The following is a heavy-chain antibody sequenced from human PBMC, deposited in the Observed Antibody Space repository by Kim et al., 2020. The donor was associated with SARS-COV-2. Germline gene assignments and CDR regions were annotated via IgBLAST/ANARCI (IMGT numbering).Heavy chain of an antibody. D-gene: IGHD1-1*01. CDR3: TRDRLNNWKVQ. Sequence: TEYAASVKGRFTISRDDSKSIAYLQMNSLKTEDTAVYYCTRDRLNNWKVQWGQGTLVTVSS. CDR2: T. V-gene: IGHV3-49*02. J-gene: IGHJ4*02.